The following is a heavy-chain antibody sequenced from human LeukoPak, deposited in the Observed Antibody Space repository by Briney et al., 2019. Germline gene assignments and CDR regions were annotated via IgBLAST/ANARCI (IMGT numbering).Heavy chain of an antibody. Sequence: PGGSLRLSCAASGFTFSSYAMHWVRQAPGKGLEWVAVISYDGSNKYYADSVKGRFTISRDNSKNTLYLQMNSLRAEDTAVYYCARDLGKGPRSDSGSYRPVFDYWGQGTLVTVSS. V-gene: IGHV3-30-3*01. CDR2: ISYDGSNK. CDR1: GFTFSSYA. D-gene: IGHD1-26*01. CDR3: ARDLGKGPRSDSGSYRPVFDY. J-gene: IGHJ4*02.